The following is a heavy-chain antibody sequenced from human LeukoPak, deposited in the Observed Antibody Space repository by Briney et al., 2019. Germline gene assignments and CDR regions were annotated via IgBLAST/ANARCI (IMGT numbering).Heavy chain of an antibody. CDR2: TSGSGGST. V-gene: IGHV3-23*01. J-gene: IGHJ4*02. Sequence: GGSLRLSCAASGFTFSSSAMSWVRQAPGKGLEWVSGTSGSGGSTYYADSVKGRFTISRDKSKNTLSLQMNSLRAEDTAVYYCAKDQGYSYGSTDYWGQGTLVTVSS. CDR3: AKDQGYSYGSTDY. D-gene: IGHD5-18*01. CDR1: GFTFSSSA.